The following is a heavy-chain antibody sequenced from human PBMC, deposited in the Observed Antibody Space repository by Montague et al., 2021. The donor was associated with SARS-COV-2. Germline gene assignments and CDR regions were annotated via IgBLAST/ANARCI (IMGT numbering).Heavy chain of an antibody. CDR2: VLYNKGT. D-gene: IGHD3-9*01. Sequence: SETLSLTCTVSGVSVTDYYWSWIRQPPGKGLEWVGDVLYNKGTNFNPSLKSRVAISVDTSKNQFSLRLTSVTAADTALYYCGRHPHYDGLNGPPDFWDQGTLVTVSS. CDR1: GVSVTDYY. V-gene: IGHV4-59*08. CDR3: GRHPHYDGLNGPPDF. J-gene: IGHJ4*02.